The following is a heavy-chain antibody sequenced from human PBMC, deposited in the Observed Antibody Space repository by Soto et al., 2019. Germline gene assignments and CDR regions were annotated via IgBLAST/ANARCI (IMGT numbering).Heavy chain of an antibody. J-gene: IGHJ5*02. CDR1: GFTFSSYA. V-gene: IGHV3-23*01. CDR2: ISGSGGST. D-gene: IGHD2-2*01. CDR3: AKERDIVVVPAAIWFDP. Sequence: PVGSLRLSCAASGFTFSSYAMSWVRQAPGKGLEWVSAISGSGGSTYYADSVKGRFTISRDNSKNTLYLQMNSLRAEDTAVYYCAKERDIVVVPAAIWFDPWGQGTLVTVSS.